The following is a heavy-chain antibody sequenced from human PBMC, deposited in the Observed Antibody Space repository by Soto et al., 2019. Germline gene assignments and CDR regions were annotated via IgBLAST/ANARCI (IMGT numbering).Heavy chain of an antibody. J-gene: IGHJ5*02. V-gene: IGHV4-61*01. CDR2: ITYSGSS. CDR3: AIHNPATTNLDP. Sequence: SETLSLTCTVSGGSVSSGTYYWNWIRQPPGKGLEWIGYITYSGSSNYNPSLRSRVTMSLSTSKNQFSLKLSSVTAADTAVYYCAIHNPATTNLDPWGQETLVTVSS. CDR1: GGSVSSGTYY. D-gene: IGHD4-17*01.